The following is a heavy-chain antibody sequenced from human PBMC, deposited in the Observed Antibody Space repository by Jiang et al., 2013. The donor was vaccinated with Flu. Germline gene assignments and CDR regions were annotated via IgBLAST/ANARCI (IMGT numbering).Heavy chain of an antibody. CDR1: GGSISSYY. CDR3: ARGEQWLGNHIFDY. Sequence: GLVKPSETLSLTCTVSGGSISSYYWSWIRQPAGKGLEWIGRIYTSGSTNYNPSLKSRVTMSVDTSKNQFSLKLSSVTAADTAVYYCARGEQWLGNHIFDYWGQGTLVTVSS. D-gene: IGHD6-19*01. J-gene: IGHJ4*02. V-gene: IGHV4-4*07. CDR2: IYTSGST.